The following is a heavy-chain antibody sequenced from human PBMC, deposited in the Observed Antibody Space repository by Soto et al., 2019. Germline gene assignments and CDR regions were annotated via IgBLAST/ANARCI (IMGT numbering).Heavy chain of an antibody. Sequence: PSETLSLTCTVSGGSISSSRCHWGWIRQPPGKGLEWIASIYYSGTTYYNPSLKSRVTISVDTSKNQFSLKLSSVTAADTAVYYCARDQPYDSSGYRMYNWFDPWGQGTLVTVSS. CDR1: GGSISSSRCH. V-gene: IGHV4-39*07. CDR3: ARDQPYDSSGYRMYNWFDP. CDR2: IYYSGTT. D-gene: IGHD3-22*01. J-gene: IGHJ5*02.